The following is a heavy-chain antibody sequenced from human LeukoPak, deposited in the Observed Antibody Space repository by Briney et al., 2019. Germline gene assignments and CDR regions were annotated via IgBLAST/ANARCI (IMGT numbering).Heavy chain of an antibody. J-gene: IGHJ6*03. Sequence: VASGFMFSHXGMXWVRXAPGKGXXWVSTISSFGTEYAASVKGRFTISRDNSKGTLFLQMNSPSAEDTAVYYCARGIAATNYMDVWGKGTTVTVSS. CDR2: ISSFGT. CDR1: GFMFSHXG. CDR3: ARGIAATNYMDV. D-gene: IGHD6-13*01. V-gene: IGHV3-23*01.